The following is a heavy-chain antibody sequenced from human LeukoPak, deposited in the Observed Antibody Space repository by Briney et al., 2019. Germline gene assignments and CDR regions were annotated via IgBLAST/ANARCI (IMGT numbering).Heavy chain of an antibody. J-gene: IGHJ6*04. CDR2: INQDGSAK. CDR1: GFTFSDYW. V-gene: IGHV3-7*01. Sequence: PGGSLRLSCAASGFTFSDYWMSWVRQAPGKGLEWVANINQDGSAKYYVDSVKGRFTISRDNAKNSLYLQMNSLRAEDTAVYYCAELGITMIGGVWGKGTTVTISS. CDR3: AELGITMIGGV. D-gene: IGHD3-10*02.